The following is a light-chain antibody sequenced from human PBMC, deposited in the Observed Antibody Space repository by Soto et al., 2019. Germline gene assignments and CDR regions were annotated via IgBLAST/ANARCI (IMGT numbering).Light chain of an antibody. CDR3: QQYGRSPPWT. CDR1: QSVSSSF. Sequence: IVLTQSPGTLSLSPWEGVTLSCRASQSVSSSFLAWYQQKPGQAPRLLIYGASSRATGIPDRFTGSGSGTDFTLTISRLEPEDFAVYYCQQYGRSPPWTFGQGTKVDIK. CDR2: GAS. V-gene: IGKV3-20*01. J-gene: IGKJ1*01.